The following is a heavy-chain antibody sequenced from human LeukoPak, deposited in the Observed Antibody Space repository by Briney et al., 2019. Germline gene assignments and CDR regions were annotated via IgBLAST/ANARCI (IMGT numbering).Heavy chain of an antibody. CDR1: GGSIGDGYW. CDR2: INHSGST. J-gene: IGHJ6*03. D-gene: IGHD3-22*01. V-gene: IGHV4-4*02. Sequence: SGTLSLTCAVSGGSIGDGYWWSWVRQPPGKGLEWIGEINHSGSTNYNPSLKSRVTISVDTSKNQFSLKLSSVTAADTAVYYCARGQGSSGYYRTYYYYYMDVWGKGTTVTVSS. CDR3: ARGQGSSGYYRTYYYYYMDV.